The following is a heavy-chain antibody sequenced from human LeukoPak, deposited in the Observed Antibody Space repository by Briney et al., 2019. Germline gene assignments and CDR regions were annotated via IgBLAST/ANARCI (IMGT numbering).Heavy chain of an antibody. V-gene: IGHV3-33*08. D-gene: IGHD3-10*01. CDR1: GFTFSTYG. J-gene: IGHJ4*02. CDR3: VRDYNFYFDY. Sequence: GGSLRLSCAASGFTFSTYGLHWVPQAPGRGLEGVAVMWYDGSKQYYADSVKGRFTISRDTSKNTLYLEMNSLRAEDTAMYYCVRDYNFYFDYWGQGTLVTVSS. CDR2: MWYDGSKQ.